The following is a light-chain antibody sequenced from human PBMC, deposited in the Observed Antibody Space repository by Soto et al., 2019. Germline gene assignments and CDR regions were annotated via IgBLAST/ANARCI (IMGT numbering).Light chain of an antibody. CDR2: KSS. J-gene: IGKJ1*01. Sequence: DIQMTQSTSTRSASELDIVSISCRASQSVSIWLAWYQQKPGRAPKLLIYKSSILESGVPSRFSGSGSGTEFTLTISSLQPHDFAAYSCQQSNTSPWTFGHAAKVDIK. CDR3: QQSNTSPWT. V-gene: IGKV1-5*03. CDR1: QSVSIW.